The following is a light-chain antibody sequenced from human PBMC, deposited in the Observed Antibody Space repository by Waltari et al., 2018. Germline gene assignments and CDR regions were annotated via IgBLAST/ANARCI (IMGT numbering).Light chain of an antibody. CDR1: SSNIGSNY. CDR2: KNN. Sequence: QSVLTQPPSASGTPGQKVTISCNGSSSNIGSNYVYWYQQLPGTAPKLLIFKNNQRPSGVPDRFSDSKSGTSPSLAINGLRSEDEADYYCAAWDDSLSGLVLGGGTKVTVL. J-gene: IGLJ3*02. V-gene: IGLV1-47*01. CDR3: AAWDDSLSGLV.